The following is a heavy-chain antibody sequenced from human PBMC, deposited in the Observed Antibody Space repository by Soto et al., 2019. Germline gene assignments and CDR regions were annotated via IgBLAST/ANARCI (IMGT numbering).Heavy chain of an antibody. J-gene: IGHJ6*02. CDR2: MYPGDSDT. CDR3: ARRLSGPKEEYNAYYFYGLDV. V-gene: IGHV5-51*01. D-gene: IGHD1-1*01. CDR1: GYTFSDYW. Sequence: PGESLKISCKGSGYTFSDYWIGWVRQMPGKGLEWMGIMYPGDSDTRYSPSFQGQVTISADKSISTAYLQWSSLKASDTAMCYCARRLSGPKEEYNAYYFYGLDVWGQGTKVTVSS.